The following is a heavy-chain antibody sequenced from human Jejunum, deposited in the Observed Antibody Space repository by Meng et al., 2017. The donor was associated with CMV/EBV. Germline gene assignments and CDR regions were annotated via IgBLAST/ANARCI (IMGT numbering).Heavy chain of an antibody. CDR3: ARGAMGYDSSGFFDH. CDR1: RFTFDSYT. V-gene: IGHV3-30-3*01. CDR2: MSYDGTKK. J-gene: IGHJ5*02. D-gene: IGHD3-22*01. Sequence: VQLVESXXXXVXXGRSLSLACAASRFTFDSYTMHWVRQAPGKGLEWVAVMSYDGTKKYYADSVKGRFTISRDNSKNTLYLQMNSLRAEDTAVYYCARGAMGYDSSGFFDHCGQGTLVTVSS.